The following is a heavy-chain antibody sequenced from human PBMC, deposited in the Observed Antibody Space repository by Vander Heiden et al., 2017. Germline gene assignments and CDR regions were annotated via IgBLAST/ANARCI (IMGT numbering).Heavy chain of an antibody. Sequence: QLVRPGPDGKEPGPSEQVSCHACGFTLTSSPAPSVRQARGQRLEWIGWIVVGSDNTNHAQKFQERVTITRDMSTSTAYMELSSLRSEDTAVYYCAANGIVGATTHYYGMDVWGQGTTVTVSS. CDR1: GFTLTSSP. CDR2: IVVGSDNT. J-gene: IGHJ6*02. D-gene: IGHD1-26*01. V-gene: IGHV1-58*01. CDR3: AANGIVGATTHYYGMDV.